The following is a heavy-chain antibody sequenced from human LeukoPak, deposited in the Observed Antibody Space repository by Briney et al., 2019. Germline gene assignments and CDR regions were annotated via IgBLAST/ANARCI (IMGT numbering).Heavy chain of an antibody. CDR2: ISYDGKKK. J-gene: IGHJ4*02. V-gene: IGHV3-30*04. CDR1: GFTFSSYA. CDR3: AKDWGTLYYDATGYPFDY. Sequence: GGSLRLSCAASGFTFSSYAMHWVRQAPGEGLEWLAVISYDGKKKYYTDSVRGRFTISRDNFKDTLYLQMDSLRTEDTAVYYCAKDWGTLYYDATGYPFDYWGQGTLVTVSS. D-gene: IGHD3-9*01.